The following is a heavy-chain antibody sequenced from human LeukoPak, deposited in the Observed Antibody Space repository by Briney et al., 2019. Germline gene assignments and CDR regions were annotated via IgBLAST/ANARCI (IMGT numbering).Heavy chain of an antibody. D-gene: IGHD1-26*01. CDR3: ARVIVGATSYFDY. V-gene: IGHV3-74*01. CDR1: GFTFSGNW. CDR2: INSDGSST. J-gene: IGHJ4*02. Sequence: GGPLRLSCAAPGFTFSGNWRHGVRQAPGKGLWGVSRINSDGSSTSYADSVKGRFTISRDNAKNTLYLQMNSLRAEDTAVYYCARVIVGATSYFDYWGQGTLVTVSS.